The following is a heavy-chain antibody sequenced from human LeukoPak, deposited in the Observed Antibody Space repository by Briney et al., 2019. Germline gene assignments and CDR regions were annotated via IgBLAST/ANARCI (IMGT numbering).Heavy chain of an antibody. CDR3: ARIVGMTTVTLFDY. Sequence: TLSLTCTVSGGSISSYYWSWIRQPPGKALEWLARIDWDDDKYYSTSLKTRLTISKDTSKNQVVLTMTNMDPVDTATYYCARIVGMTTVTLFDYWGQGTLVTVSS. D-gene: IGHD4-17*01. V-gene: IGHV2-70*11. CDR2: IDWDDDK. CDR1: GGSISSYYW. J-gene: IGHJ4*02.